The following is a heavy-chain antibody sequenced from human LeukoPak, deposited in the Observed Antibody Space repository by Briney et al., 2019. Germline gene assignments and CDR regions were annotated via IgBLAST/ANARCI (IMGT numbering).Heavy chain of an antibody. Sequence: SETLSLTCTVSGGSISSYYWSWIRQPPGKGLEWIGYIYYSGSTNYNPSLKSRVTISVDTSKNQFSLKLSSVTAADTAVYYCARSLLYSSSSFDYWGQGTLVTVSS. D-gene: IGHD6-6*01. J-gene: IGHJ4*02. CDR1: GGSISSYY. CDR2: IYYSGST. V-gene: IGHV4-59*01. CDR3: ARSLLYSSSSFDY.